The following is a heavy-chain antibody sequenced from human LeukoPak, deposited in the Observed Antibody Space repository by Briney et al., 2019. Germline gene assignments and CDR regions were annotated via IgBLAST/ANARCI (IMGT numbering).Heavy chain of an antibody. CDR3: ARQVIPGWFDP. CDR1: GGSIRSYS. J-gene: IGHJ5*02. D-gene: IGHD2-21*01. CDR2: IHHSRST. V-gene: IGHV4-59*08. Sequence: SETLSLTCTVSGGSIRSYSWSWIRQPPGSGLEWIGYIHHSRSTNYNPSLKSRVTVSVDTSKNQFSLHLSSVTAADTAVYYCARQVIPGWFDPWGQGTLVTVSS.